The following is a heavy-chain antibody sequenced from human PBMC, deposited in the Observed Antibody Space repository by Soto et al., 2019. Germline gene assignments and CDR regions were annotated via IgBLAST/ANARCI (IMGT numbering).Heavy chain of an antibody. CDR3: ARGPTAYDDNSANYGLDY. D-gene: IGHD3-22*01. Sequence: QVRLVQSGAEVKKPGASVKVSFKAPGYTFITYGVSWVRQAPGQVLDWLGWISTYNGNTRSAERLQGRVTMTTDTTTNPAYMELRNLRSDDTAVYYCARGPTAYDDNSANYGLDYWGQGTLVTVSS. V-gene: IGHV1-18*01. J-gene: IGHJ4*02. CDR2: ISTYNGNT. CDR1: GYTFITYG.